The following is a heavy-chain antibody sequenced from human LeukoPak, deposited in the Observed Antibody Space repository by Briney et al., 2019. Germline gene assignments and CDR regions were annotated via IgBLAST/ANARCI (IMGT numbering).Heavy chain of an antibody. D-gene: IGHD3-22*01. CDR1: GGSISSYY. CDR3: ARGGRHYYDSSGYFDY. J-gene: IGHJ4*02. CDR2: IYYSGST. V-gene: IGHV4-59*01. Sequence: SETLSLTCTVSGGSISSYYWSWIRQPPGKGLEWIGYIYYSGSTNYNPSLKSRVTISVDTSKNQFSLKLSSVTAADTAVYYCARGGRHYYDSSGYFDYRGQGTLVTVSS.